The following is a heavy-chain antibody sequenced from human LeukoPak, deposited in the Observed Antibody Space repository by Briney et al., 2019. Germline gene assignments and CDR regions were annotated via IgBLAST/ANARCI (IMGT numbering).Heavy chain of an antibody. CDR2: INHSGST. CDR3: ARVGYHYYDSSGYYRNWFDP. D-gene: IGHD3-22*01. V-gene: IGHV4-34*01. CDR1: GGSFSGYY. J-gene: IGHJ5*02. Sequence: SETLSLTCAVYGGSFSGYYWSWIRQPPGKGLEWTGEINHSGSTNYNPSLKSRVTISVDTSKNQFSLKLSSVTAADTAVYYCARVGYHYYDSSGYYRNWFDPWGQGTLVTVSS.